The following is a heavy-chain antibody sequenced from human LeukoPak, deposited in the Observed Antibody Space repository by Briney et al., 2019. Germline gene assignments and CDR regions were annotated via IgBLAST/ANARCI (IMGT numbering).Heavy chain of an antibody. CDR2: ISGSGASK. CDR1: GFTFSSYA. J-gene: IGHJ4*02. CDR3: AREKWLQAFDY. Sequence: GGSLRLSCAASGFTFSSYAMSWVRQAPGKGLEGVSAISGSGASKYYADSVKGRFTISRDNSKNTLYLQMNSLRAEDTAVYYCAREKWLQAFDYWGQGTLVTVSS. V-gene: IGHV3-23*01. D-gene: IGHD5-24*01.